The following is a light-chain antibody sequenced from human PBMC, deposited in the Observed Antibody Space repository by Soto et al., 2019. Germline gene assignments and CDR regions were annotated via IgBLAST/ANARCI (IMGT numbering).Light chain of an antibody. V-gene: IGKV1-5*01. CDR1: QSISSW. CDR3: QQYNSYLWT. CDR2: DAS. J-gene: IGKJ1*01. Sequence: DIQMTQSPSTLSASVGDRVTITCRASQSISSWLAWYQQKPVKAPKLLIYDASSLESGVPSRFSGSGSGTEFTLTISSLQPDDFATYYCQQYNSYLWTFGQGTKVEIK.